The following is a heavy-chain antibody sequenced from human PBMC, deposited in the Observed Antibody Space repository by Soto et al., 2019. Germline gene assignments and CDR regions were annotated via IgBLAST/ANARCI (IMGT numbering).Heavy chain of an antibody. J-gene: IGHJ6*02. V-gene: IGHV3-15*07. Sequence: EVQLVESGGGLVKPGGSLRLSCGASGFTFSHAWMNWVRQAPGKGLEWVGRIKSKIDGGTSDYAAPVKGRFSISRDDSKDTLVLQMNRLKTGDTAVYFCATMGHCSNGVCSYYYYGMDVWGLGTTVTVSS. CDR2: IKSKIDGGTS. CDR3: ATMGHCSNGVCSYYYYGMDV. D-gene: IGHD2-8*01. CDR1: GFTFSHAW.